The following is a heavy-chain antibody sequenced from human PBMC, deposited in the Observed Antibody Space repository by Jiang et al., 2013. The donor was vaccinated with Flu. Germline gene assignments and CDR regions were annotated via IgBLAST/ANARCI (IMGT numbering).Heavy chain of an antibody. CDR1: GGSISGYY. V-gene: IGHV4-59*08. Sequence: PGLVKPSETLSLTCTVSGGSISGYYWSWIRQPPGKGLEWIGYIYYSGSTNYNPSLKSRVTISVDTSKNQFSLKLSSVTAADTAVYYCARHQEMGTIRGFDYWGQGTLVTVSS. CDR2: IYYSGST. CDR3: ARHQEMGTIRGFDY. J-gene: IGHJ4*02. D-gene: IGHD5-24*01.